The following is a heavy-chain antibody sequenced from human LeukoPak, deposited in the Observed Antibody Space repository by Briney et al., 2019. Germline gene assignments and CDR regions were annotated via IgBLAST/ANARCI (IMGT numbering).Heavy chain of an antibody. D-gene: IGHD2-2*01. CDR2: IIPIFGTA. V-gene: IGHV1-69*13. Sequence: ASVKVSCTASGGTFSSYAISWVRQAPGQGLEWMGGIIPIFGTASYAQKFQGRVTITADESTSTAYMELSSLRSEDTAVYYCARSRRYCSSTSCQYYFDYWGQGTLVTVSS. J-gene: IGHJ4*02. CDR1: GGTFSSYA. CDR3: ARSRRYCSSTSCQYYFDY.